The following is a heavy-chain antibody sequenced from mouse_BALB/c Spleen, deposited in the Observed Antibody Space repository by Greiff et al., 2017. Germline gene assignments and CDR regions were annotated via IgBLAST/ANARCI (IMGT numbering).Heavy chain of an antibody. CDR3: ARHYDDYAMDY. V-gene: IGHV5-9-3*01. J-gene: IGHJ4*01. Sequence: EVQGVESGGGLVKPGGSLKLSCAASGFTFSSHAMSWVRQTPEKRLEWVATISSGSSYTYYPDSVKGRFTISRDNAKNTLYLQMSSLRSEDTAMYYCARHYDDYAMDYWGQGTSVTVSA. D-gene: IGHD2-4*01. CDR2: ISSGSSYT. CDR1: GFTFSSHA.